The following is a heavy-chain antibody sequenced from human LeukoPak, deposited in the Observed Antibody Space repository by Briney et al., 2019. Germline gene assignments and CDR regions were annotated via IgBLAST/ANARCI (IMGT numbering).Heavy chain of an antibody. Sequence: PGGSLRLSCAASGFTFSDYYMSWIRQAPGKGLEWVSYISSSGSSIYYADSVKGRFTISRDNAKNSLHLQMNSLRAEDTALYYCARVGAAEDYYYYMDVWGKGTTVTVSS. V-gene: IGHV3-11*01. D-gene: IGHD6-13*01. J-gene: IGHJ6*03. CDR3: ARVGAAEDYYYYMDV. CDR2: ISSSGSSI. CDR1: GFTFSDYY.